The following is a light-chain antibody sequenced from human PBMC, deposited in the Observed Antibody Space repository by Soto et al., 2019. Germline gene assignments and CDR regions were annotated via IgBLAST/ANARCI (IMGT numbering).Light chain of an antibody. J-gene: IGLJ2*01. CDR3: QSYDSSLSGHVV. CDR1: ISNIGAGYD. CDR2: GNS. Sequence: QSVLTQPPSVSGAPGQRVTISCTGSISNIGAGYDVHWYQQLPGTAPKLLIYGNSNRPSGVPDRFSGSKSGTSASLAITGLQAEEEADYYCQSYDSSLSGHVVFGGGTKLIVL. V-gene: IGLV1-40*01.